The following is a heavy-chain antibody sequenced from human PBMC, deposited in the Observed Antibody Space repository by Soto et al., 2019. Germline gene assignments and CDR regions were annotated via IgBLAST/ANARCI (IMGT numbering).Heavy chain of an antibody. CDR2: ISAYNGNT. CDR3: ARXXXVCVXAATLCAFDI. CDR1: GYTFTSYG. V-gene: IGHV1-18*01. D-gene: IGHD2-15*01. J-gene: IGHJ3*02. Sequence: SVKVSCKASGYTFTSYGISWVRQAPGQGIEWMGWISAYNGNTNYTQKLQGRVTMTTDTSTSTAYMELRSLRSDDTAVYYCARXXXVCVXAATLCAFDIWGQGTMVTVSS.